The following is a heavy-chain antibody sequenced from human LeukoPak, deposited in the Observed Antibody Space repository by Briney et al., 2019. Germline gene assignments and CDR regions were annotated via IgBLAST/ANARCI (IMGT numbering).Heavy chain of an antibody. CDR1: GYTFTSYA. J-gene: IGHJ4*02. CDR3: ARDQLSPVAGLDY. D-gene: IGHD6-19*01. V-gene: IGHV1-3*03. Sequence: ASVKVSCKASGYTFTSYAMHWVRQAPGQRLEWMGWINAGNGNTKYSQEFQGRVTITADKSTSTAYMELSSLRSEDTAVYYCARDQLSPVAGLDYWGQGTLVTVSS. CDR2: INAGNGNT.